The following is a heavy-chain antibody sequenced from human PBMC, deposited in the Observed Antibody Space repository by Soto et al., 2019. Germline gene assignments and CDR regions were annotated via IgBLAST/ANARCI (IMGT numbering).Heavy chain of an antibody. CDR2: INPNSGGT. Sequence: SVKVSCKASGYTFTGYYMHWVRQAPVQGLEWMGWINPNSGGTNYAQKFQGWVTMTRDTSISTAYMELSRLRSDDTAVYYCARSPGYYYDSSGYYQTDAFDIWGQGTMVTVS. CDR3: ARSPGYYYDSSGYYQTDAFDI. CDR1: GYTFTGYY. J-gene: IGHJ3*02. V-gene: IGHV1-2*04. D-gene: IGHD3-22*01.